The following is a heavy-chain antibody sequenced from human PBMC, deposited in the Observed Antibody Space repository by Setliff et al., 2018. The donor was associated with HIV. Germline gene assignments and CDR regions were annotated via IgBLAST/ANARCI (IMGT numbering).Heavy chain of an antibody. CDR1: GYTFTSYD. CDR3: AREIGDYYDSSGYYPPTDYYYGMDV. CDR2: ISAYNGNT. D-gene: IGHD3-22*01. J-gene: IGHJ6*02. V-gene: IGHV1-18*01. Sequence: VASVKVSCKASGYTFTSYDISWVRQAPGQGLEWMGWISAYNGNTNYAQKLQGRATMTTDTSTSTAYMELRSLRSDDTAVYYCAREIGDYYDSSGYYPPTDYYYGMDVWGQGTTVTVSS.